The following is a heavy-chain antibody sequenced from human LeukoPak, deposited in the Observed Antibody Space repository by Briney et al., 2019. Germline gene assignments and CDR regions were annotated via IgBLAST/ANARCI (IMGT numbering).Heavy chain of an antibody. V-gene: IGHV4-39*01. CDR1: GDSVSSSSYY. CDR2: IYYNGAT. D-gene: IGHD5-18*01. CDR3: ASIIKLDRGYTYGYFES. Sequence: SETLSLTCTVSGDSVSSSSYYWGWIRQPPGKGLEWSGNIYYNGATYYNPSLNSLVTICADTSKNQFFLMLSSVTAADTAVYFCASIIKLDRGYTYGYFESWGQGTLVSVLS. J-gene: IGHJ4*02.